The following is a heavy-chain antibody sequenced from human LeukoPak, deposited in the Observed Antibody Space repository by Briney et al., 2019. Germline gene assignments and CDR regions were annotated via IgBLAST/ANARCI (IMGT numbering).Heavy chain of an antibody. Sequence: ASVKVSCKASGGTFSSYAFSWVRQAPGQGLEWMGRIIPILGIANYAQKFQGRVTITADKSTSTAYMELSSLRSEDTAVYYCARDVGDYLDYWGQGTLVTVSS. CDR2: IIPILGIA. J-gene: IGHJ4*02. V-gene: IGHV1-69*04. CDR3: ARDVGDYLDY. CDR1: GGTFSSYA. D-gene: IGHD2-15*01.